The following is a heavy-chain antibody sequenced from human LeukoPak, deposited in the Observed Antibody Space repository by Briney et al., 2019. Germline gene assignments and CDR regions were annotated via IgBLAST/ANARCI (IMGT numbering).Heavy chain of an antibody. CDR2: ISTSRNTI. V-gene: IGHV3-48*04. CDR1: GFIFSDYS. CDR3: ARDQTDYETLTGYLFFDY. Sequence: GGPLRLSCVVSGFIFSDYSMSWVRQASGKGLEWLSFISTSRNTIYYADSVRGRFTVSRDNAKNSLYLQMNSLRAEDTAVYYCARDQTDYETLTGYLFFDYWGQGTLATVSS. D-gene: IGHD3-9*01. J-gene: IGHJ4*02.